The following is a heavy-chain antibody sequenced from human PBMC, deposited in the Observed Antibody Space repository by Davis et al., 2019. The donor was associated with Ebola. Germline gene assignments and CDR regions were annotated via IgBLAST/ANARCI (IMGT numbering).Heavy chain of an antibody. CDR2: ISRSSSYI. CDR1: GFTFSSYS. J-gene: IGHJ4*02. D-gene: IGHD2-15*01. CDR3: ARTPAYCSGGSCLQN. Sequence: PGGSLRLSCAASGFTFSSYSMNWVRQAPGKGLEWVSSISRSSSYIYYADSMKGRFTISRDNAQNSLYLQMNSLRAEDTGVYYCARTPAYCSGGSCLQNWGQGTLVTVSS. V-gene: IGHV3-21*01.